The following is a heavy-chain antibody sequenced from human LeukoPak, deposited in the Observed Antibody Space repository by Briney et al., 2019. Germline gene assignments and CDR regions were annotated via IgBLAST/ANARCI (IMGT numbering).Heavy chain of an antibody. J-gene: IGHJ6*03. D-gene: IGHD3-22*01. V-gene: IGHV3-21*01. CDR3: ARDYSSLLYYYYYYMDV. Sequence: GGSLRHSCAASGFTFSSYSMNWVRQAPGKGLEWVSSISSSSSYIYYADSVKGRFTISRDNAKNSLYLQMNSLRVEDTAVYYCARDYSSLLYYYYYYMDVWGKGTTVTVSS. CDR1: GFTFSSYS. CDR2: ISSSSSYI.